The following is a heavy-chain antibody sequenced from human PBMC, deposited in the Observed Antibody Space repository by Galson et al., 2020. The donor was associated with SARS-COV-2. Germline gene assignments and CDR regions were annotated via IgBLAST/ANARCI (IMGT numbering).Heavy chain of an antibody. Sequence: VSGPTLVKPTETLTLTCTVSGFSLSNARMGVSWIRQPPGKALEWLAHIFSNDEKSYSTSLKSRLTISKDTSKSQVVLTMTNMDPVDTATYYCARMRGSGSYYKSVDYFDYWVQGTLVTVSS. CDR3: ARMRGSGSYYKSVDYFDY. V-gene: IGHV2-26*01. J-gene: IGHJ4*02. CDR1: GFSLSNARMG. CDR2: IFSNDEK. D-gene: IGHD3-10*01.